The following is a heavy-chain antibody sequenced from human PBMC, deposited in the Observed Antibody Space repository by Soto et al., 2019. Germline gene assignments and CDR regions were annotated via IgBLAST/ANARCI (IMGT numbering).Heavy chain of an antibody. CDR3: ARGGDYGDYTGYYYYYMDV. D-gene: IGHD4-17*01. CDR1: GGSISSYY. CDR2: IYYSGST. V-gene: IGHV4-59*08. J-gene: IGHJ6*03. Sequence: QVQLQESGPGLVKPSETLSLTCTVSGGSISSYYWSWIRQPPGKGLEWIGYIYYSGSTNYNPSLKRRVTISVDTSKNQFSLKLSSVTAADTAVYYCARGGDYGDYTGYYYYYMDVWGKGTTVTVSS.